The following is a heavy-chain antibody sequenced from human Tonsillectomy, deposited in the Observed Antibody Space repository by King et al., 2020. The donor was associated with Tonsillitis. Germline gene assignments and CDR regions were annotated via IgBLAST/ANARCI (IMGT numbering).Heavy chain of an antibody. CDR3: AKSRLRNLGSFDL. CDR2: IRNDGNNK. D-gene: IGHD3-9*01. J-gene: IGHJ4*02. CDR1: GFSFSNYA. Sequence: QLVQSGGGVVQPGGSLRLSCAASGFSFSNYAMHWVRQAPGKGLEWVAYIRNDGNNKYYADSVKGRFTISRDNSQTTLHLHMNGLRAEDTAVYYCAKSRLRNLGSFDLWGQGTLVTVSS. V-gene: IGHV3-30*02.